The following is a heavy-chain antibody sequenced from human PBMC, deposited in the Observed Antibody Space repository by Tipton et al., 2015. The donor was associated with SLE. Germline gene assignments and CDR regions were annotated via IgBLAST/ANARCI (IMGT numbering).Heavy chain of an antibody. Sequence: SLRLSCAASGFAFDDYGMSWVRQGPGQAPEWVAGIGWDGTKTGYADSLKGRVTISRDNAKNTLYLQMNSLRVEDTAVYYFAAGSRFSIGGWGPVPLVPVSS. V-gene: IGHV3-20*04. CDR1: GFAFDDYG. J-gene: IGHJ4*02. D-gene: IGHD3-16*01. CDR3: AAGSRFSIGG. CDR2: IGWDGTKT.